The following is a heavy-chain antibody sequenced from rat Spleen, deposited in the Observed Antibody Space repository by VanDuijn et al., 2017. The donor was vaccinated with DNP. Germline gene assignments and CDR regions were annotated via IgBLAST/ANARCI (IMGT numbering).Heavy chain of an antibody. Sequence: EVRLVESGGDLVQPGRSLKLSCAASGFTFSDYYMAWVHQAPTKGLEWVAYISYDGGSTDYGDSVKGRFTISRDNAKSTLYLQMDSLRSEDTATYYCTTDFERGYWGQGVMVTVSS. D-gene: IGHD1-11*01. CDR3: TTDFERGY. V-gene: IGHV5-20*01. CDR2: ISYDGGST. J-gene: IGHJ2*01. CDR1: GFTFSDYY.